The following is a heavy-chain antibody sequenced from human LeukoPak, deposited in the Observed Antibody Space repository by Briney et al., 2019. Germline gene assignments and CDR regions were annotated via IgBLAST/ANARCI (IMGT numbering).Heavy chain of an antibody. CDR3: ARDHEPMKYYGTSDY. V-gene: IGHV1-18*01. D-gene: IGHD4/OR15-4a*01. CDR2: ISAYNGNT. CDR1: GYTFTSYG. J-gene: IGHJ4*02. Sequence: ASVKVSCKASGYTFTSYGISWVRQALGQGLEWMGWISAYNGNTNYAQKLRGRVTMTPDTSTSAAYMELRSLRSDDTAVYYCARDHEPMKYYGTSDYWGQGTLVTVST.